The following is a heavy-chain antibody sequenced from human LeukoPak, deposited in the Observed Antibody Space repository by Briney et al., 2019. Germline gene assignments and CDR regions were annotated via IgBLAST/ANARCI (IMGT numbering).Heavy chain of an antibody. D-gene: IGHD2-8*01. V-gene: IGHV4-31*11. J-gene: IGHJ4*02. CDR1: GGSISSSNW. Sequence: SGTLSLTCAVSGGSISSSNWWSWIRQHPGKGLEWIGYMFYSGNTYYNPSLKSRVTISVDTSKNQFSLKLSSVTAADTAVYYCASCYRWSTGYCTSGICCHLDYWGQGTLVTVSS. CDR3: ASCYRWSTGYCTSGICCHLDY. CDR2: MFYSGNT.